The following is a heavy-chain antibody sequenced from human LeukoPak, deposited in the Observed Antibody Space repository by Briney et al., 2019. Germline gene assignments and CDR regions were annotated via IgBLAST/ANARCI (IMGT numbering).Heavy chain of an antibody. J-gene: IGHJ4*02. CDR2: IYGGLFSGDNT. Sequence: PGGSLRLSCAASGFAVSSNYWTWVRQAPGKGLEWVSIIYGGLFSGDNTYYADSVKGRFTISRDNSKNTLYLQMNSLRVEDTAVYYCAGGPWDFDYWGQGTQVTVSS. CDR3: AGGPWDFDY. D-gene: IGHD2-15*01. CDR1: GFAVSSNY. V-gene: IGHV3-66*01.